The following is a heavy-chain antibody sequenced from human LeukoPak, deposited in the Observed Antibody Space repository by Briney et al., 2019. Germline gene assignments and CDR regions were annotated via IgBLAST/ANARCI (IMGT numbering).Heavy chain of an antibody. D-gene: IGHD2-15*01. Sequence: GGSLRLSCAASGFSFRDYGMHWVRQAPGKGLEWVAVISDDGSNNDDADSVKGRFTISRDNSKNTLYLQMNSLRVEDTAVYYCARDRMGGSFDYWGQGTLVTVSS. V-gene: IGHV3-30*03. CDR3: ARDRMGGSFDY. CDR1: GFSFRDYG. J-gene: IGHJ4*02. CDR2: ISDDGSNN.